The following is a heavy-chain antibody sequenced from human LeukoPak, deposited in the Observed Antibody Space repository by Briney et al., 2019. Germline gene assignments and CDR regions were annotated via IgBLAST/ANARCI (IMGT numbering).Heavy chain of an antibody. CDR2: INWNGVST. Sequence: GGSLRLSCAASGFIFHDFGMGWVRQVPGKGLQWVSGINWNGVSTAYADSVKGRFTISRDNANNSLYLQMNSLRAEDMAVYYCVRDNDWAFDYWGQGTLVPVSS. V-gene: IGHV3-20*04. J-gene: IGHJ4*02. CDR1: GFIFHDFG. D-gene: IGHD3-9*01. CDR3: VRDNDWAFDY.